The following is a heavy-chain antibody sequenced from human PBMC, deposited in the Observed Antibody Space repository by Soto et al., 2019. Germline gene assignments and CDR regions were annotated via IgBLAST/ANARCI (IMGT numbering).Heavy chain of an antibody. Sequence: PSETLSLTCTVSGGSISSGGYYWSWIRQNPGKGLEWIGYIYYSGSTYYNPSLKSRVTISVDTSKNQFSLKLSSVTAADTAVYYCASNRRLKCSSTSCYSYYYYGMDVWDQRTTVTVSS. CDR3: ASNRRLKCSSTSCYSYYYYGMDV. D-gene: IGHD2-2*01. J-gene: IGHJ6*02. CDR1: GGSISSGGYY. V-gene: IGHV4-31*03. CDR2: IYYSGST.